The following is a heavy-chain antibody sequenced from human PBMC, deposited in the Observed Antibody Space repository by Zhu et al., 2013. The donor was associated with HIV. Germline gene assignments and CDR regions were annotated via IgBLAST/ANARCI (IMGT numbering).Heavy chain of an antibody. V-gene: IGHV1-3*01. CDR1: GYTFTSYA. D-gene: IGHD1-26*01. CDR2: INAGNGNT. J-gene: IGHJ6*02. CDR3: ARGLTYSGSYTQPSMDV. Sequence: QVQLVQSGAEVKKPGASVKVSCKASGYTFTSYAMHWVRQAPGQRLEWMGWINAGNGNTKYSQKFQGRVTITRDTSASTAYMELSSLRSEDTAVYYCARGLTYSGSYTQPSMDVWGQGTTVTVSS.